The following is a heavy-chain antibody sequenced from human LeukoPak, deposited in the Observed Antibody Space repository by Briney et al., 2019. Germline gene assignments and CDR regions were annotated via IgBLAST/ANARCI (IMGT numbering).Heavy chain of an antibody. CDR3: ARDRSSSDY. CDR2: FNPSVATT. V-gene: IGHV1-46*01. Sequence: GASVKVSCKASGYTFTNYYIHWVRQAPGQGLEWMGIFNPSVATTNYAQKFQGRVTMTRDMSTTTVYMDLSSLRSEDTAIYYCARDRSSSDYWGQGTLVTVSS. J-gene: IGHJ4*02. CDR1: GYTFTNYY.